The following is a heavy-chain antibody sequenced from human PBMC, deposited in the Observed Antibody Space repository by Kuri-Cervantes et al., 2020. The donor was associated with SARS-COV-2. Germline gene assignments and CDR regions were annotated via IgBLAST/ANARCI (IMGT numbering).Heavy chain of an antibody. Sequence: GGCLRLSCAASGFSFSSYAMHWVRQVPGKGLEWVAVISYDGSNKYYADSVKGRVTISRDNSKNTLYLQMNSLRAEDTAVYYCASFSSRARVDTAMVTGLWFGELLFSDAFDIWGQGTMVTVSS. CDR2: ISYDGSNK. V-gene: IGHV3-30-3*01. J-gene: IGHJ3*02. CDR1: GFSFSSYA. CDR3: ASFSSRARVDTAMVTGLWFGELLFSDAFDI. D-gene: IGHD3-10*01.